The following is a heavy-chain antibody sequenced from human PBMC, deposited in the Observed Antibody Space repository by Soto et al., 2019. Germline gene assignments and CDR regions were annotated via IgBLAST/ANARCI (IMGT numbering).Heavy chain of an antibody. D-gene: IGHD2-8*01. CDR1: GFSVGSNY. CDR3: ARKSDSSPVPEADGV. Sequence: EVQLVETGGGEIQPGGSLRLSCAASGFSVGSNYMTWVRQSPGKGLEWVSLIYSNGDTDYADSVKGRFSISRDNFKNTLYLQMNDLRAEDTAVYHCARKSDSSPVPEADGVWGRGTLVTVSS. J-gene: IGHJ4*02. CDR2: IYSNGDT. V-gene: IGHV3-53*02.